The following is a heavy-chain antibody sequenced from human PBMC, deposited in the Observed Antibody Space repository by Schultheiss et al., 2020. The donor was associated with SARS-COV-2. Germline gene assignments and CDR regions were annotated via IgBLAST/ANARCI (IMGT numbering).Heavy chain of an antibody. Sequence: SQTLSLTCAVYGGSFSGYYWSWIRQPPGKGLEWIGEINHSGSTNYNPSLKSRVTISVDTSKNQFSLKLSSVTAADTAVYYCATQGRVPPNKYYYYMDVWGKGTTVTVSS. CDR3: ATQGRVPPNKYYYYMDV. CDR1: GGSFSGYY. D-gene: IGHD1/OR15-1a*01. J-gene: IGHJ6*03. V-gene: IGHV4-34*01. CDR2: INHSGST.